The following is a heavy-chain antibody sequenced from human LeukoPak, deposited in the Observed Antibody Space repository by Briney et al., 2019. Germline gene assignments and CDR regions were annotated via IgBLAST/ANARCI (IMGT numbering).Heavy chain of an antibody. D-gene: IGHD6-13*01. Sequence: GGSLRLSCAAAGFTFSSYAMSSVRQAQGKGLEWVSAISGSGGSTYYADSVKGRFTISRDNSKNTLYLQMNSLRAEDTAVYYCAKDRIAAADYFDYWGQGTLVTVSS. CDR2: ISGSGGST. V-gene: IGHV3-23*01. J-gene: IGHJ4*02. CDR3: AKDRIAAADYFDY. CDR1: GFTFSSYA.